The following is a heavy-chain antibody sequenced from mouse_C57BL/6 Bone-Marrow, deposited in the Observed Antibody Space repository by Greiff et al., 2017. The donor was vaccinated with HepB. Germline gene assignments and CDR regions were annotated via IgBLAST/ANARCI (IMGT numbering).Heavy chain of an antibody. CDR2: ISGGGGNT. J-gene: IGHJ4*01. Sequence: EVQGVESGGGLVKPGGSLKLSCAASGFTFSSYTMSWVRQTPEKRLEWVATISGGGGNTYYPDSVKGRFTISRDNAKNTLYLQMSSLRSEDTALYYCARQGYYGSSPHYYAMDYWGQGTSVTVSS. CDR3: ARQGYYGSSPHYYAMDY. V-gene: IGHV5-9*01. D-gene: IGHD1-1*01. CDR1: GFTFSSYT.